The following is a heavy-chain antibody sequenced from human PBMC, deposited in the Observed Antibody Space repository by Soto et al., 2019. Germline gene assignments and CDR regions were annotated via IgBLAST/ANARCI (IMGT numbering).Heavy chain of an antibody. Sequence: PSETLSLTCTVSGGSISGFYWSWFRQPPGKGLEWIAYVYYRGNTNYNPSLKSRLTASVSTSKNQFSLQLHSVTAADTAMYYCARDDAAGKMDVWGKGTTVTVSS. V-gene: IGHV4-59*01. CDR2: VYYRGNT. J-gene: IGHJ6*04. CDR1: GGSISGFY. CDR3: ARDDAAGKMDV. D-gene: IGHD6-13*01.